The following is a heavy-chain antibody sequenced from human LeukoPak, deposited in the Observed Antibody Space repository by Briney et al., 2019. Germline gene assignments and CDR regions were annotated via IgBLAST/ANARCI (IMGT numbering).Heavy chain of an antibody. CDR1: GYSFTSYW. J-gene: IGHJ5*02. Sequence: GESLKISCKGSGYSFTSYWIGWVRQMPGKGLEWMGIIYPGDSDTRYSPSFQGQVTISADKSISTAYLQWSSLKASDAAMYYCARTISYDSSGYGWFDPWGQGTLVTVSS. V-gene: IGHV5-51*01. CDR2: IYPGDSDT. CDR3: ARTISYDSSGYGWFDP. D-gene: IGHD3-22*01.